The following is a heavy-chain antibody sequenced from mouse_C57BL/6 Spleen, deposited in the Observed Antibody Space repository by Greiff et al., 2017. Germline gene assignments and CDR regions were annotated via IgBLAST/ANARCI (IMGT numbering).Heavy chain of an antibody. CDR1: GYSITSGYY. Sequence: VQLKESGPGLVKPSQSLSLTCSVTGYSITSGYYWNWIRQFPGNKLEWMGYISYDGSNNYNPSLKNRISITRDTSKNQFFLKLNSVTTEDTATYYCARDYRYWGQGTTLTVSS. D-gene: IGHD5-5*01. J-gene: IGHJ2*01. V-gene: IGHV3-6*01. CDR3: ARDYRY. CDR2: ISYDGSN.